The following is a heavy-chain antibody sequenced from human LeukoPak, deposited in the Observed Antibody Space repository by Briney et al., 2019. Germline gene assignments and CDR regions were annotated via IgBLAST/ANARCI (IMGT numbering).Heavy chain of an antibody. D-gene: IGHD6-13*01. V-gene: IGHV3-21*01. CDR1: GFTFSCYS. CDR2: ISSGSDYI. Sequence: PGGSLRLSCAASGFTFSCYSMNWVRQAPGKGLEWVSFISSGSDYIHYADSVKGRFTISRDNAKNSLYLQMNSLRAEDTALYYCASGAAAGTGLEYWGQGTLVTVSS. J-gene: IGHJ4*02. CDR3: ASGAAAGTGLEY.